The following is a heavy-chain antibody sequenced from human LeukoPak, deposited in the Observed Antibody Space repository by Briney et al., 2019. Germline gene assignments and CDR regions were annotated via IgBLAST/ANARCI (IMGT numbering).Heavy chain of an antibody. D-gene: IGHD6-13*01. J-gene: IGHJ6*04. CDR1: GFTFNTYE. V-gene: IGHV3-48*03. Sequence: PGGSLRLSRVASGFTFNTYEMNWVRQAPGKGLELLSYISTGGSTIYYPDSVKGRFTISRDNAKNSLYLQMNSLRAEDTAVYYCSGIASSWYYGMDVWGKGTTVTVSS. CDR2: ISTGGSTI. CDR3: SGIASSWYYGMDV.